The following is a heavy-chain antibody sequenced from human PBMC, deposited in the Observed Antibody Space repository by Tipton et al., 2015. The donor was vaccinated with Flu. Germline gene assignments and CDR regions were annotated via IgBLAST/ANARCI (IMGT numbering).Heavy chain of an antibody. Sequence: GSLRLSCAASGFTFSDYWMHWVRQAPGKGLEWVAHINQDGSEESYVESVKGRFTISRDNARNSLYLQMNSLRAEDTAVYHCARFAGGPWGQGTLVTVSS. CDR3: ARFAGGP. D-gene: IGHD3-16*01. CDR2: INQDGSEE. CDR1: GFTFSDYW. V-gene: IGHV3-7*01. J-gene: IGHJ5*02.